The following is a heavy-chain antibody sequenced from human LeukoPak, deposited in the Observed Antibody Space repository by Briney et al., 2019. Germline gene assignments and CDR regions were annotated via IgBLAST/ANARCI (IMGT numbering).Heavy chain of an antibody. CDR3: ARLTGSKIGAFDI. V-gene: IGHV4-59*01. Sequence: SEALSLTCTVSGGSISSYYWSWFRQPPGKGLEWIGYIYYSGGTNYNPSLKSRVTISVDTSKNQFSLKLSSGTAADTAVYYLARLTGSKIGAFDIWGQGTMVTVSS. D-gene: IGHD1-14*01. CDR2: IYYSGGT. J-gene: IGHJ3*02. CDR1: GGSISSYY.